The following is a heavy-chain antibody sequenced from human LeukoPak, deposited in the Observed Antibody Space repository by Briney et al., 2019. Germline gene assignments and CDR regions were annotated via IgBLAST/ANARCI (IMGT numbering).Heavy chain of an antibody. V-gene: IGHV3-30*18. CDR2: ISYDGSNQ. D-gene: IGHD6-13*01. CDR1: GFTFSSYG. Sequence: GRSLRLSCAASGFTFSSYGMHWVRQAPGKGLEWVAVISYDGSNQYYADSVKGRFTISRDNSKNTLHLQMNSLRAEDTAVYYCAKDSQCSSTWGSYVWGKGTTVTVSS. J-gene: IGHJ6*04. CDR3: AKDSQCSSTWGSYV.